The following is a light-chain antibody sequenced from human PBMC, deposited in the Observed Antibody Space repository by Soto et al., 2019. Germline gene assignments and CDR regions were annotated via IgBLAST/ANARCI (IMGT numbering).Light chain of an antibody. CDR1: ESVNSW. CDR3: QQDQTPAMS. V-gene: IGKV1-5*03. CDR2: RAS. J-gene: IGKJ5*01. Sequence: IQMTQSPSTLSASVGDRVTITCRASESVNSWLAWYQQKQGKAPKLLLQRASSLQSGVPSRFSGSQSGTEFPLTISSLQPDDFATYFCQQDQTPAMSFGQGTRLEIK.